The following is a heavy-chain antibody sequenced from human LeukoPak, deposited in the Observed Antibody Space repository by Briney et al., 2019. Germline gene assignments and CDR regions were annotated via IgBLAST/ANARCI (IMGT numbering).Heavy chain of an antibody. CDR1: GYTFTSYG. CDR3: ARDGGPSDIVVVPAADDAFDI. CDR2: ISAYKGNT. V-gene: IGHV1-18*01. Sequence: EASVKVSCKASGYTFTSYGISWVRQAPGQGVEWRGWISAYKGNTNYAQKLQGRVTTTTDTSTSTAYMELRSLRSDDTAVYYCARDGGPSDIVVVPAADDAFDIWGQGTMVTVSS. J-gene: IGHJ3*02. D-gene: IGHD2-2*01.